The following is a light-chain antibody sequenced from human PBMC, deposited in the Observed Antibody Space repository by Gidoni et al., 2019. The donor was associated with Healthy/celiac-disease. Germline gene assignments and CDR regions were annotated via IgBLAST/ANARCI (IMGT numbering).Light chain of an antibody. Sequence: QSVLTQPPSASGTPGQRVTISCSGSSSNIGSNPVNWYQQPPGTAPKLLIYSNNQRPPGVPDRFSGSKSGTSASLAISGLQSEDEADYYCAAWDDSLNGVVFGGGTKLTVL. J-gene: IGLJ2*01. CDR2: SNN. CDR3: AAWDDSLNGVV. CDR1: SSNIGSNP. V-gene: IGLV1-44*01.